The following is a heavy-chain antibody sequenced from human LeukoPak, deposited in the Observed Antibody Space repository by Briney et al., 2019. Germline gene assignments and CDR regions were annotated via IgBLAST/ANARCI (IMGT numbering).Heavy chain of an antibody. D-gene: IGHD5-12*01. CDR3: ARGYDSKSTYFGY. CDR1: GGSITNYC. CDR2: IYYSGST. V-gene: IGHV4-59*01. J-gene: IGHJ4*02. Sequence: SETLSLTCTVSGGSITNYCWNWLRQAPGKGLEWVADIYYSGSTNYYPSLKSRVTISVDTSKNQFSLRLTSVSAADTAVCYCARGYDSKSTYFGYWGQGTLLTVS.